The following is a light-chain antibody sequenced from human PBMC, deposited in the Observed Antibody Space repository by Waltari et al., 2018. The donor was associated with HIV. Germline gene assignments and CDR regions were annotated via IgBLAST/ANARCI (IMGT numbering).Light chain of an antibody. CDR3: GTWDNSVNVVM. CDR2: DND. Sequence: QSVLTQPPSASAAPGQTVTISCSGGRSNIGNNYVSWYQQITGTAPKLLIYDNDKRPSGIPDRFSCSKSGTSATLDITGLQTGDEADYYCGTWDNSVNVVMFGGGTKLTVL. CDR1: RSNIGNNY. J-gene: IGLJ3*02. V-gene: IGLV1-51*01.